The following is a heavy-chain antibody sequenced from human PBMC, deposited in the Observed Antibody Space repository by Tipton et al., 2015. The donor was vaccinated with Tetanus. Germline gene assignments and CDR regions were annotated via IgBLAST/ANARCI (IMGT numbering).Heavy chain of an antibody. CDR2: TYHTGGT. Sequence: TLSLTCAVSGVSIRNGGYSWNWIRQPAGKGLEWIGYTYHTGGTYYNPSLKSRVTISVDRSSDQFSLRLTSVTAADTAIYYCAKGDPGNFDSWGQGTQVIVSS. CDR1: GVSIRNGGYS. CDR3: AKGDPGNFDS. D-gene: IGHD3-9*01. V-gene: IGHV4-30-2*01. J-gene: IGHJ4*02.